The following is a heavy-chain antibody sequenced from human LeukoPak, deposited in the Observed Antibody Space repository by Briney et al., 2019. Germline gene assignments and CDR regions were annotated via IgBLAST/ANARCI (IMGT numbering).Heavy chain of an antibody. Sequence: PGGSLRLSCAASGFTYRTYSKNWLRQAPGKGLEWVSNIRNSRTTIYYADSVKGRFTISRDNARNSLFLQMNSLRDEDTAVYYCARGFSSGRGAFDYWGQGTLVTVSS. V-gene: IGHV3-48*02. J-gene: IGHJ4*02. D-gene: IGHD6-19*01. CDR2: IRNSRTTI. CDR1: GFTYRTYS. CDR3: ARGFSSGRGAFDY.